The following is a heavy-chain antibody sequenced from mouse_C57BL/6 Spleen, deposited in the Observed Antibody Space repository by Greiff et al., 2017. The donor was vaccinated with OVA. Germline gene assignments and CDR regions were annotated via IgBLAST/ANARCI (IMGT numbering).Heavy chain of an antibody. CDR3: ARGGYDAYYFDY. V-gene: IGHV1-59*01. CDR2: IDPSDSYT. CDR1: GYTFTSYW. J-gene: IGHJ2*01. Sequence: VQLQQPGAELVRPGTSVKLSCKASGYTFTSYWMHWVKQRPGQGLEWIGVIDPSDSYTNYNQKFKGKATLTVDTSSSTAYMQLSSLTSEDSAVYYCARGGYDAYYFDYWGQGTTLTVSS. D-gene: IGHD2-2*01.